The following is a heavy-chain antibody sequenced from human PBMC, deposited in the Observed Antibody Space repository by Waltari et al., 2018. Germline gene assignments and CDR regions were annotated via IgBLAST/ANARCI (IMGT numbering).Heavy chain of an antibody. CDR3: ASADRVVPAAIGGFGY. J-gene: IGHJ4*02. Sequence: QVQLVQSGAEVKKPGSSVKVSCKASGGTFSSYAISWVRQAPGQGLEWMGGIIPIFGTANYAQKFQGIVTITADESTSTAYMELSSLRSEDTAVYYCASADRVVPAAIGGFGYWGQGTLVTVSS. CDR2: IIPIFGTA. D-gene: IGHD2-2*02. CDR1: GGTFSSYA. V-gene: IGHV1-69*12.